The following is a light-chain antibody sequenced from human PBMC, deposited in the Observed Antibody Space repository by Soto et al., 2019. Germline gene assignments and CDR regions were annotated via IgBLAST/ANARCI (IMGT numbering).Light chain of an antibody. CDR2: EDN. CDR3: QSYDISKLVV. J-gene: IGLJ2*01. CDR1: SGSIASNY. Sequence: NFMLTQPHSVSESPGKTVTISCTRSSGSIASNYVQWYQHRPGSAPTTVIYEDNQRPSGVPDRFSGSIDSSSNSASLTISGLKTEDEADYFCQSYDISKLVVFGGGTKLTVL. V-gene: IGLV6-57*04.